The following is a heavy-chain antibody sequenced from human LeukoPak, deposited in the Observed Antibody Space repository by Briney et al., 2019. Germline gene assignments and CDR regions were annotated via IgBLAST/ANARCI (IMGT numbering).Heavy chain of an antibody. CDR1: GFTFSSYW. D-gene: IGHD1-7*01. Sequence: GGALRLSCAASGFTFSSYWMNWVRQAPGKGLEWVANINQDGTEKFYVDSVKGRFTISRDNAKNSLYLQMNSLTGEDTAVYYCATSRTFDYWGQGTLVTVSS. CDR2: INQDGTEK. CDR3: ATSRTFDY. J-gene: IGHJ4*02. V-gene: IGHV3-7*01.